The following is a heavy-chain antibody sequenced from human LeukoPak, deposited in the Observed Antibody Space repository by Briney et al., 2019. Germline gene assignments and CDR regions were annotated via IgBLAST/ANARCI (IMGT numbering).Heavy chain of an antibody. CDR2: INPNSGGT. J-gene: IGHJ4*02. V-gene: IGHV1-2*02. CDR3: ARLPTTIFFDY. Sequence: ASVKVSCKASGYTFTDYYMHWVRQAPGQGLEWMGWINPNSGGTNYAQKFQGRVTMTRGTSNSTAYMELSRLRSDDTAVYYCARLPTTIFFDYWGQGTLVTVSS. D-gene: IGHD2-2*01. CDR1: GYTFTDYY.